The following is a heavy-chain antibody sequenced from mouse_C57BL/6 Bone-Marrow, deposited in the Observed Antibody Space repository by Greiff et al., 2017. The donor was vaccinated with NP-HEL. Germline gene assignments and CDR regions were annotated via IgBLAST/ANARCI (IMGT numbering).Heavy chain of an antibody. CDR3: ASKAGRAMDY. J-gene: IGHJ4*01. Sequence: EVQLVESGGGLVQPGGSLKLSCAASGFTFSDYYMYWVRQTPEKRLEWVAYISNGGGSTYYPETVKGRFTISRDNAKNTLYLQMSRLKSEDTAMYYCASKAGRAMDYWGQGTSVTVSS. D-gene: IGHD4-1*01. V-gene: IGHV5-12*01. CDR2: ISNGGGST. CDR1: GFTFSDYY.